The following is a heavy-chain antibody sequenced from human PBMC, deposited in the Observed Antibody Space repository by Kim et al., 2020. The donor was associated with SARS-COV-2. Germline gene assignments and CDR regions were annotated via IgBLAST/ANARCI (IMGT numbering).Heavy chain of an antibody. CDR3: ARDRVVGARQGAFDI. V-gene: IGHV4-59*01. Sequence: SETLSLTCTVSGGSISSYYWSWIRQPPGKGLEWIGYIYYSGSTNYNPSLKSRVTISVDTSKNQFSLKLSSVTAADTAVYYCARDRVVGARQGAFDIWGQGTMVTVSS. D-gene: IGHD1-26*01. CDR2: IYYSGST. CDR1: GGSISSYY. J-gene: IGHJ3*02.